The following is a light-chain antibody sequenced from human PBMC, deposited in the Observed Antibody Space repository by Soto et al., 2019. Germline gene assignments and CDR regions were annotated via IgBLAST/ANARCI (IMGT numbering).Light chain of an antibody. V-gene: IGKV3-11*01. CDR3: QQRSNWPPLT. CDR2: DAS. J-gene: IGKJ4*01. CDR1: QSVSSY. Sequence: EIVLTQSPATLSLSPGERATLSCRASQSVSSYLAWYQQKPGQAPRLLIYDASNRATGIPARFSGSGSGTDFTLTISSLEPKDFAVYYCQQRSNWPPLTFGGGNKVEIK.